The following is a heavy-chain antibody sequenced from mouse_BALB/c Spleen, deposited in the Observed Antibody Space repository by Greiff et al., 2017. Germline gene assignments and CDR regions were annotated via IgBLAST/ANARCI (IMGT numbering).Heavy chain of an antibody. CDR2: INPSSGYT. CDR1: GYTFTSYT. V-gene: IGHV1-4*01. J-gene: IGHJ4*01. CDR3: AEFITTAPYAMDY. D-gene: IGHD1-2*01. Sequence: QVQLKESGAELARPGASVKMSCKASGYTFTSYTMHWVNQRPGQGLEWIGYINPSSGYTNYNQKFKDKATLTADKSSSTAYMQLSRLTSGDSAVYYCAEFITTAPYAMDYWGQGTSVTVSS.